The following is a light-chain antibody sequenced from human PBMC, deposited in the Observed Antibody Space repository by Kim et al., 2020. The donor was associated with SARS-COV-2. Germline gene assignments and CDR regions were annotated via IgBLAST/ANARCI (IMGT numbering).Light chain of an antibody. CDR1: QNIDNY. CDR2: KVS. Sequence: DIQMTQSPSTLSASVGDRVTITCRASQNIDNYLAWYQQKPRKAPNRLIYKVSNLQSGVPSRFSGSGSGTEFTLTINSLQPEDFATYYCQQYESYSRTFGQGTKVDIK. V-gene: IGKV1-5*03. CDR3: QQYESYSRT. J-gene: IGKJ1*01.